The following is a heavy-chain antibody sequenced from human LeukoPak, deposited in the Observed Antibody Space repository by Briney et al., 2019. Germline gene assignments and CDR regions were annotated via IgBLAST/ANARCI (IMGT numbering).Heavy chain of an antibody. D-gene: IGHD1-14*01. CDR1: GYTFTNYY. CDR3: ARGSTAEYWFDP. CDR2: INPSDGST. J-gene: IGHJ5*02. V-gene: IGHV1-46*01. Sequence: ASVTVSCTASGYTFTNYYMHWVRQAPGQGLEWMGIINPSDGSTSYAQNFQGRVTMARDTSTSAVYMELSSLRSEDTAVYYCARGSTAEYWFDPWGQGTLVTVSS.